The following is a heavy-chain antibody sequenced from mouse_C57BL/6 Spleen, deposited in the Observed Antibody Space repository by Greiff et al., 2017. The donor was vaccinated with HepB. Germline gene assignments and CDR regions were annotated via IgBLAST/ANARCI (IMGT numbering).Heavy chain of an antibody. CDR2: IDPSDSYT. J-gene: IGHJ3*01. Sequence: QVQLQQSGAELVKPGASVKLSCKASGYNFTSYWMQWVKQRPGQGLEWIGEIDPSDSYTNYNQKFKGKATLTVDTSSSTAYMQLSSLTSEDSAVYYCARSGYYGSSYEAWFAYWGQGTLVTVSA. CDR3: ARSGYYGSSYEAWFAY. D-gene: IGHD1-1*01. CDR1: GYNFTSYW. V-gene: IGHV1-50*01.